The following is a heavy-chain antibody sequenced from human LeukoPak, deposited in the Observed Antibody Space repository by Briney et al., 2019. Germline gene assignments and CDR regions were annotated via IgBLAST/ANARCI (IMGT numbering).Heavy chain of an antibody. V-gene: IGHV3-30*04. Sequence: GRSLRLSCAASGFTFSSYAMHWVRQAPGKGLEWVAVISYDGSNKYYADSVKGRFTISRDNSKNTLYLQMNSLRAEDTAVYYCARDQNRREVGAFYNKGFDYWGQGTLVTVSS. CDR1: GFTFSSYA. CDR2: ISYDGSNK. CDR3: ARDQNRREVGAFYNKGFDY. J-gene: IGHJ4*02. D-gene: IGHD1-26*01.